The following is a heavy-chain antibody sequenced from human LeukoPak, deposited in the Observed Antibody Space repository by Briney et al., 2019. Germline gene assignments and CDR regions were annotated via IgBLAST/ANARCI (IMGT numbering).Heavy chain of an antibody. CDR3: ARDYSSGWFAKGAY. V-gene: IGHV3-21*01. J-gene: IGHJ4*02. CDR1: GFTFESYT. D-gene: IGHD6-19*01. CDR2: IDATSSLI. Sequence: GGSLRLSCAGSGFTFESYTMTRFRQAPGKGLEWVSSIDATSSLINYADSVKGRFTTSRANDNNTLFLQMNSLRAEDTGTYYCARDYSSGWFAKGAYWGQGALVLVSS.